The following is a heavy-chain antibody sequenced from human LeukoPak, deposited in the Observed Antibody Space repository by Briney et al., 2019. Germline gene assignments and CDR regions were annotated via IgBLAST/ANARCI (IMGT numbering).Heavy chain of an antibody. CDR1: GGSIGTYY. V-gene: IGHV4-59*12. Sequence: SETLSLTCTVSGGSIGTYYWSWIRQPPGKGLEWIGYIYYNGYTDYNPSLKSRVTISVDTSKNQFSLKLSSVTAADTAVYYCAREMSSGYYVYIFDYWGQGTLVTVSS. CDR2: IYYNGYT. D-gene: IGHD3-22*01. J-gene: IGHJ4*02. CDR3: AREMSSGYYVYIFDY.